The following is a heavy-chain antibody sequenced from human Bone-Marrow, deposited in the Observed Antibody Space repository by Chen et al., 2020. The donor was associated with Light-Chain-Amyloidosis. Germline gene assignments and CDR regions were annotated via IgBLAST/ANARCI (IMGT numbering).Heavy chain of an antibody. J-gene: IGHJ4*02. CDR2: INSDGRST. V-gene: IGHV3-74*01. CDR3: ARDGASTTDLDY. D-gene: IGHD1-1*01. Sequence: EVQLVESGGGSVQPGGSLRLSCAASGFTFSDYWMHWVRQAPGEALVWVSYINSDGRSTTYADSVKGRFTISRDNAKNTLYLQMSSLRADDTAVYYCARDGASTTDLDYWGQGSLVTVSS. CDR1: GFTFSDYW.